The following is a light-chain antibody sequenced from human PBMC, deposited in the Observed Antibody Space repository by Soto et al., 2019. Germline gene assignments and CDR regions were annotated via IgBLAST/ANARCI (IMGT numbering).Light chain of an antibody. J-gene: IGKJ1*01. V-gene: IGKV3-20*01. CDR3: QQYGSSPGT. Sequence: EIVLTQSPGTLSLSPGERATLSCRASQSVSSSYLAWYQQKPGQAPRLLIYGASSRATGIPDRFSGSGSGTDSTLTISRLEPEDFAVYYCQQYGSSPGTFGQGTKGDIK. CDR2: GAS. CDR1: QSVSSSY.